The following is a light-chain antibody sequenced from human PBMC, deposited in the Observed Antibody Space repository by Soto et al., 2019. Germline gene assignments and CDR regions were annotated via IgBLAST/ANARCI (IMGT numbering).Light chain of an antibody. V-gene: IGLV2-8*01. Sequence: QSVLTQPPSASGSPGQSVTISCTGTSSDVGGYNYVSWYQQHPGKAPKLMIYEVNKRPSGVPDRFSGSKSGNTASLTVSGLQDEDEADYYCSSYAGSLYVFGTGTKLTVL. CDR3: SSYAGSLYV. CDR2: EVN. J-gene: IGLJ1*01. CDR1: SSDVGGYNY.